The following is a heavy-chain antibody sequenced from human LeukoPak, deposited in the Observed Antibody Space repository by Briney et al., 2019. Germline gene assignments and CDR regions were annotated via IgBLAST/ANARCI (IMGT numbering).Heavy chain of an antibody. CDR1: GLTFSSYT. V-gene: IGHV3-21*05. Sequence: GGSLRLSCAASGLTFSSYTMNWVRQAPGKGLEWVSYITSKSSYIYYADSVKGRFTISRDTAKNSLYLQMNSLRAEDTAVYYCAKDQDCSSTSCYNAFDIWGQGTMVTVSS. CDR3: AKDQDCSSTSCYNAFDI. D-gene: IGHD2-2*02. J-gene: IGHJ3*02. CDR2: ITSKSSYI.